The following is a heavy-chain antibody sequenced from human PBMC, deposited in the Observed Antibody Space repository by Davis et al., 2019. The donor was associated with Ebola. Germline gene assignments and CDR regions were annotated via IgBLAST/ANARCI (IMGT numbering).Heavy chain of an antibody. D-gene: IGHD6-19*01. V-gene: IGHV5-51*01. CDR3: ARHPRGAVAGIYYFDL. J-gene: IGHJ4*02. CDR2: IYPGDSDT. Sequence: GGSLRLSCQISGYRFTDFWIGWVRQMPGKGLDWMGVIYPGDSDTRYSPSFQGQVTISADNSISTTYLQWSSLKASDSAMYYCARHPRGAVAGIYYFDLWGQGTLVTVSS. CDR1: GYRFTDFW.